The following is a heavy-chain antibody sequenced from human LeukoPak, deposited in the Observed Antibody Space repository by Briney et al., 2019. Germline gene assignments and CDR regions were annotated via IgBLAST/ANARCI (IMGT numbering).Heavy chain of an antibody. D-gene: IGHD1/OR15-1a*01. CDR3: GRIAINANNGMDV. CDR2: SKNTASRYTT. CDR1: GFKFSDHY. J-gene: IGHJ6*02. Sequence: GGSLRLPCAASGFKFSDHYIDGVRQAPGRGGEWVGRSKNTASRYTTELAGSVEGRFTISRDVSESSLYLQMNSLRTEDTAVYYCGRIAINANNGMDVWGQGTTVTVSS. V-gene: IGHV3-72*01.